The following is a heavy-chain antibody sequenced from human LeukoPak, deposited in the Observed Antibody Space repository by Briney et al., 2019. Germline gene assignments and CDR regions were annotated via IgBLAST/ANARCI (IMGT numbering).Heavy chain of an antibody. CDR3: AKRDRPCSGDCSAPYYFDY. J-gene: IGHJ4*02. V-gene: IGHV3-23*01. CDR2: ICSSCANT. CDR1: GFTFSSYA. D-gene: IGHD2-21*02. Sequence: GGSLRLSCAASGFTFSSYAMSWVRQAPGKGLEWVSSICSSCANTYYADSVKGRFTISRDNSKNTLYLQMSSLRVEDTAVYYCAKRDRPCSGDCSAPYYFDYWGQGTLVTASS.